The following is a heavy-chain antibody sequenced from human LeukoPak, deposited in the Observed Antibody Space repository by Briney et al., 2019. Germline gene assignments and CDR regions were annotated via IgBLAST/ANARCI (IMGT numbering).Heavy chain of an antibody. D-gene: IGHD4-23*01. CDR2: ISGSGGST. CDR3: AKFDYGGNSGFDY. V-gene: IGHV3-23*01. Sequence: GGSLRLSCAASGFTFSSYAMSWVRQAPGKGLEWVSAISGSGGSTYYADSVKGRFTISRDNSKNMLYLQMNSLRAEDTAVYYCAKFDYGGNSGFDYWGQGTLVTVSS. J-gene: IGHJ4*02. CDR1: GFTFSSYA.